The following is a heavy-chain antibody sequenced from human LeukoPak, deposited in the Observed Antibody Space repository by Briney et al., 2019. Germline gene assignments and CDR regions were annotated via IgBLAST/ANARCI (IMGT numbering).Heavy chain of an antibody. CDR2: ISSSSSYI. V-gene: IGHV3-21*01. CDR3: ARESRNTGAFDV. J-gene: IGHJ3*01. CDR1: GFTFSSYS. Sequence: GGSLRLSCAASGFTFSSYSMNWVRQAPGRGLEWVSSISSSSSYIYYADSVKGRFTISRDNAKNSLYLQMNSLRAEDTAVYYCARESRNTGAFDVWGQGTMVTVSS. D-gene: IGHD1-14*01.